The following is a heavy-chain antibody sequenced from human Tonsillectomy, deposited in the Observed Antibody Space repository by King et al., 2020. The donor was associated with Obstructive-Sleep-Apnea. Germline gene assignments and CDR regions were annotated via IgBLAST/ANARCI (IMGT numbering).Heavy chain of an antibody. CDR2: INYDGSST. V-gene: IGHV3-74*01. CDR3: VSLSGGT. CDR1: GFTFNDYW. J-gene: IGHJ3*01. D-gene: IGHD2-15*01. Sequence: VQLVESGGGLVQPGGSLRLSCAASGFTFNDYWMHWVRQSPGKGLVLGSRINYDGSSTTYADSVKGRFTISRGKAKNTLYPQMNSLRAEDTAIYYCVSLSGGTWGQGTMVTVSS.